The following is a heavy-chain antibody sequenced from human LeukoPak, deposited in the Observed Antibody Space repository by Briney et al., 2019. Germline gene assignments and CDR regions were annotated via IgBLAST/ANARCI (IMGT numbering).Heavy chain of an antibody. CDR1: GFTFSSYW. CDR3: ARRGLVPAFDI. J-gene: IGHJ3*02. Sequence: GGSLRLSCAASGFTFSSYWMHWVRQAPGKGLFWVSRINGDGSSTTYADAVKGRFTISRDNAKNTLYLQMSSLRAEDTAVYYCARRGLVPAFDIWGQGTMVTVAS. CDR2: INGDGSST. V-gene: IGHV3-74*01. D-gene: IGHD2-2*01.